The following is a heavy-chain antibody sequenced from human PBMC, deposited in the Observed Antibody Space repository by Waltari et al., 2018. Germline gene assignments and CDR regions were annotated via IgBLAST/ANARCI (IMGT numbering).Heavy chain of an antibody. CDR2: FSPVDAVT. D-gene: IGHD6-6*01. V-gene: IGHV5-51*01. CDR1: GYNFDTQW. Sequence: EVQLIQSGGEGRKPGDSLKISCQGFGYNFDTQWIAWGRVKPGEGLEWMGGFSPVDAVTTYSRSFEGHVTIWAGRSVKTAYRQWASLQASDSAIYYCARLVASRWFDPWGQGTLVTVSS. J-gene: IGHJ5*02. CDR3: ARLVASRWFDP.